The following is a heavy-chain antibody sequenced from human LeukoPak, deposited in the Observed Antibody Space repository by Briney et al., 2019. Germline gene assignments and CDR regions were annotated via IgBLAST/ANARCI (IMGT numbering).Heavy chain of an antibody. V-gene: IGHV1-18*04. Sequence: GASVKVSCKASGYTFTSYGISWVRQAPGQGLEWMGWISAYNGNTNYAQKLQGRVTMTTDTSTSTTYMELRSLRSDDTAVYYCARDKSYYDILTGYYYYGMDVCGKGTTVTVSS. CDR3: ARDKSYYDILTGYYYYGMDV. CDR1: GYTFTSYG. J-gene: IGHJ6*04. CDR2: ISAYNGNT. D-gene: IGHD3-9*01.